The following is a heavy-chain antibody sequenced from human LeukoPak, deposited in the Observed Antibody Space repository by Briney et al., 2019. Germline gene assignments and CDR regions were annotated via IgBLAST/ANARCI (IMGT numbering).Heavy chain of an antibody. V-gene: IGHV4-31*02. CDR1: GGSISSGGYY. J-gene: IGHJ4*02. CDR3: AKSGSYYGSTSG. CDR2: SYYSGST. Sequence: PSETLSLACTVSGGSISSGGYYWSWIRQHPGKGLEWIGYSYYSGSTNYSPSLKSRVTISLDTSKNQFSLKLTSVTAADTAVYYCAKSGSYYGSTSGWGQGTLVTVSP. D-gene: IGHD3-10*01.